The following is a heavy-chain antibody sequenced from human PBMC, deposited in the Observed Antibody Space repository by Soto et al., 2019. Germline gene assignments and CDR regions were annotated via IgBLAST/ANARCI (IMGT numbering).Heavy chain of an antibody. CDR1: GFTFTSSA. CDR3: AARGYSGSYYVISDY. V-gene: IGHV1-58*01. CDR2: IVVGSGNT. D-gene: IGHD1-26*01. Sequence: ASVKVSCKASGFTFTSSAVQWVRQARGQRLEWIGWIVVGSGNTNYAQKFQERVTITRDMSTSTAYMELSSLRSEDTAVYYCAARGYSGSYYVISDYWGQGTLVTVSS. J-gene: IGHJ4*02.